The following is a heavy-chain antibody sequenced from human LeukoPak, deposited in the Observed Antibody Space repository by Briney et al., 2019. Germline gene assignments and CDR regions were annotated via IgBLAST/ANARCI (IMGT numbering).Heavy chain of an antibody. J-gene: IGHJ4*02. D-gene: IGHD3-22*01. Sequence: SETLSLTCAVSGGSISSGGYSWSWIRQPPGKGLEWIGYIYHSGSTYYNPSLKSRVTISVDRSKNQFSLKLSSVTAADTAVYYCARTYYYDSSGYYHQHYFDYWGQGTLVTVSS. CDR1: GGSISSGGYS. CDR3: ARTYYYDSSGYYHQHYFDY. V-gene: IGHV4-30-2*01. CDR2: IYHSGST.